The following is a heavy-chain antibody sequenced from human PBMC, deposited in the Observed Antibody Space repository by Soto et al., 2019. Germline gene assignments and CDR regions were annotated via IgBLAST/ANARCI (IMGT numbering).Heavy chain of an antibody. J-gene: IGHJ4*02. CDR3: ATSQEWWYPPGGY. CDR2: ISWNSGSI. CDR1: GFTFDDYA. Sequence: EVQLVESGGGLVQPGRSLRLSCAASGFTFDDYAMHWVRPAPGKGLEWVSGISWNSGSIGYADSVKGRFTISRDNAKNSLYLQMNSLRAEDTALYYCATSQEWWYPPGGYWGQGTLVTVSS. D-gene: IGHD2-15*01. V-gene: IGHV3-9*01.